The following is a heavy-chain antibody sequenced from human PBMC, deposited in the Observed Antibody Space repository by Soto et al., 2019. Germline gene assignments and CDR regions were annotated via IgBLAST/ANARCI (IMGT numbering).Heavy chain of an antibody. CDR1: GYPFTSYA. V-gene: IGHV1-3*01. Sequence: ASVKVSCKASGYPFTSYAMHWVRQAPGQRLEWMGWINAGNGNTKYSQKFQGRVTITRDTSASTAYMELSGLRSEDTAVYYCARAATLWYYYGMDVWGQGTTVTVSS. J-gene: IGHJ6*02. D-gene: IGHD2-15*01. CDR2: INAGNGNT. CDR3: ARAATLWYYYGMDV.